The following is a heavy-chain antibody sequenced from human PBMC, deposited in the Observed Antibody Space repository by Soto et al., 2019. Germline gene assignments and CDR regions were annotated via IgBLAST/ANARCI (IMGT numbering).Heavy chain of an antibody. Sequence: GESLKISCKGSGYSFTSYWIGWVRQMPGKGLEWMGIIYPGDSDTRYSPSFQGQVTISADKSISTAYLQWSSLKASDTAMYYCARHTPSIAAHSLVNYYYYMDVWGKGTTVTVSS. J-gene: IGHJ6*03. D-gene: IGHD6-6*01. CDR2: IYPGDSDT. V-gene: IGHV5-51*01. CDR1: GYSFTSYW. CDR3: ARHTPSIAAHSLVNYYYYMDV.